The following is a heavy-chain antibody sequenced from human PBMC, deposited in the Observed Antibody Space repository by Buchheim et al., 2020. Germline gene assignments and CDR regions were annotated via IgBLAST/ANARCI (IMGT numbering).Heavy chain of an antibody. J-gene: IGHJ6*02. CDR3: ARERIRAYYYYGMDV. CDR2: ISSSSSYI. V-gene: IGHV3-21*01. Sequence: EVQLLESGGGLVQPGGSLRLSCAASGFTFSSYSMNWVRQAPGKGLEWVSSISSSSSYIYYADSVKGRFTISRDNAKNSLYLQMNSLRAEDTAVYYCARERIRAYYYYGMDVWGQGTT. CDR1: GFTFSSYS. D-gene: IGHD2/OR15-2a*01.